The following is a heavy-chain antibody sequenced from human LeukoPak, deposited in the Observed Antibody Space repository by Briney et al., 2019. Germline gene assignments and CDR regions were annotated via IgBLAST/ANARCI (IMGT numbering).Heavy chain of an antibody. Sequence: GESLKISCKGSGYSFTSYWIGWVRQMPGKGLEWMGIIYPGDSDTRYSPSFQGQVTISADKSISTAYLQWSSLKASDTAMYYCASALPSSSWFPYTFDYWGQGALVTVSS. V-gene: IGHV5-51*01. D-gene: IGHD6-13*01. CDR2: IYPGDSDT. J-gene: IGHJ4*02. CDR3: ASALPSSSWFPYTFDY. CDR1: GYSFTSYW.